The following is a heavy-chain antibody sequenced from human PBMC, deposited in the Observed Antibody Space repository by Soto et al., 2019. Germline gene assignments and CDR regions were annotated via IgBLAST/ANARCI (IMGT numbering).Heavy chain of an antibody. CDR2: IIPIFGTA. CDR1: GGTFSSYA. V-gene: IGHV1-69*13. Sequence: SVKVSCKASGGTFSSYAISWVRQAPGQGLEWMGGIIPIFGTANYAQKFQGRVTITADESTSTAYMELSSLRSEDTAVYYCAREPLIVVVPAAMVDYYYYGMDVWGQGTTVTVSS. J-gene: IGHJ6*02. CDR3: AREPLIVVVPAAMVDYYYYGMDV. D-gene: IGHD2-2*01.